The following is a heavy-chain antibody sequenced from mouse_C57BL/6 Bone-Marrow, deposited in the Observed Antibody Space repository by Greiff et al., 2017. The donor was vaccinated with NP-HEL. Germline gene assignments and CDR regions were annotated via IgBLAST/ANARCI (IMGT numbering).Heavy chain of an antibody. V-gene: IGHV3-6*01. D-gene: IGHD1-1*01. CDR3: ARDPYYGSSSYYFDY. CDR1: GYSITSGYY. Sequence: ESGPGLVKPSQSLSLTCSVTGYSITSGYYWNWIRQFPGNKLEWMGYISYDGSNNYNPSLKNRISITRDTSKNQFFLKLNSVTTEDTATYYCARDPYYGSSSYYFDYWGQGTTLTVSS. J-gene: IGHJ2*01. CDR2: ISYDGSN.